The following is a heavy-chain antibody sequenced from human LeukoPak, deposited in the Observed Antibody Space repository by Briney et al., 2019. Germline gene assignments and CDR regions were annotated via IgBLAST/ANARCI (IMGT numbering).Heavy chain of an antibody. D-gene: IGHD1-26*01. CDR1: GGSIASYY. CDR3: ARGDYYGMIDY. Sequence: PSETLSLTCTVSGGSIASYYWSWIRQFPGKGLEWIGYISYRGSTSYNPSLNSRVSTSLDTSKNQLSLRLNSVTAADTAVYYCARGDYYGMIDYWGQGTLITVSS. CDR2: ISYRGST. J-gene: IGHJ4*02. V-gene: IGHV4-59*01.